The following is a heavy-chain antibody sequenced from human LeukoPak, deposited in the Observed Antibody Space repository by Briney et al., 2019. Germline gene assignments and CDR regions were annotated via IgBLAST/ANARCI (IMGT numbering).Heavy chain of an antibody. V-gene: IGHV3-64*01. D-gene: IGHD6-19*01. CDR3: AKDLSVVLAVAGTGTFDI. Sequence: PGGSLRLSCAASGFTLSTYSMHWVRQAPGKGLEFVSAIGYNGGDTYYANSVKGRFTISRDNSKNTLHLQMNSLRAEDTAVYYCAKDLSVVLAVAGTGTFDIWGQGTMVTVSS. J-gene: IGHJ3*02. CDR2: IGYNGGDT. CDR1: GFTLSTYS.